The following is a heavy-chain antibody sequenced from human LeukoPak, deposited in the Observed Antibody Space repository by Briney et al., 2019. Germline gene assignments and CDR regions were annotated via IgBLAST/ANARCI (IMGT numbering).Heavy chain of an antibody. CDR1: GFTFGSYW. CDR3: ARGLYCSSTSCYTGPDYYMDV. CDR2: IKQDGSEK. Sequence: GGSLRLSCAASGFTFGSYWMSWVRQAPGKGLEWVANIKQDGSEKYYVDSVKGRFTISRDNAKNSLYLQMNSLRAEGTAVYYCARGLYCSSTSCYTGPDYYMDVWGKGTTVTVSS. D-gene: IGHD2-2*02. J-gene: IGHJ6*03. V-gene: IGHV3-7*01.